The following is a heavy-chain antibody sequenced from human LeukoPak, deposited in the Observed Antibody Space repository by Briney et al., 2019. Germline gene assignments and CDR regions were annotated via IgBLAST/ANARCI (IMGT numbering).Heavy chain of an antibody. CDR3: ATGGDYFDY. D-gene: IGHD2-21*01. CDR1: GGTFCSYA. J-gene: IGHJ4*02. V-gene: IGHV1-69*13. Sequence: SVKVSCKTSGGTFCSYAISWVRQAPGQGLEWMGGVIPIFGTANYAQKFQGRVTITADESTSTAYMELSSLRSEDTAVYYCATGGDYFDYWGQGTLVTVSS. CDR2: VIPIFGTA.